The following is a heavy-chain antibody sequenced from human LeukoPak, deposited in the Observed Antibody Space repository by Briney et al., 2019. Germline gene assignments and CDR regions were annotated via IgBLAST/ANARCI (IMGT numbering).Heavy chain of an antibody. CDR1: GFTFSSYA. CDR3: ARRSPDDIVVVVAATPYYFDY. CDR2: ISYDGSNK. J-gene: IGHJ4*02. V-gene: IGHV3-30-3*01. D-gene: IGHD2-15*01. Sequence: GGSLRLSCAASGFTFSSYAMHWVRQAPGKGLEWVAVISYDGSNKYYADSVKGRFTISRDNSKNTLYLQMNSLRAEDTAVYYCARRSPDDIVVVVAATPYYFDYWGQGTLVTVSS.